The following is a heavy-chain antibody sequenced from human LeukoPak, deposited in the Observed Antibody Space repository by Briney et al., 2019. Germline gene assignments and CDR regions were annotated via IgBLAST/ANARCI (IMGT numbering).Heavy chain of an antibody. CDR3: ARGRRIAGSYPPAYYYYYYMDV. CDR2: IYYSGST. D-gene: IGHD1-26*01. V-gene: IGHV4-31*03. CDR1: GGSISSGGYY. J-gene: IGHJ6*03. Sequence: SETLSLTCTVSGGSISSGGYYWSWIRQHPGKGLEWIGYIYYSGSTNYNPSLKSRVTISVDTSKNQFSLKLSSVTAEDTAVYYCARGRRIAGSYPPAYYYYYYMDVWGKGTTVTVSS.